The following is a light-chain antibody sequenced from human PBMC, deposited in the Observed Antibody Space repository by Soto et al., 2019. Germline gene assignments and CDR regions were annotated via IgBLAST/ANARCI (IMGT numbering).Light chain of an antibody. J-gene: IGLJ1*01. CDR2: EGS. V-gene: IGLV2-23*01. CDR1: SSDVGKYDL. Sequence: QSGLAQPASVSGSPGQAITISCTGTSSDVGKYDLVSWYQHHPGKAPKLMIYEGSKRPSGVSNRFSGSKSGNTASLTISGLQAEDEAGYYCCSYAGSSIFYVFGTGTKLTVL. CDR3: CSYAGSSIFYV.